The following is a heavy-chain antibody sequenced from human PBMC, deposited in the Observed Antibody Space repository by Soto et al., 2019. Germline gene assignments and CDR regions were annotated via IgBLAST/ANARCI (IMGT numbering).Heavy chain of an antibody. V-gene: IGHV3-53*04. CDR1: GFTVSSNY. J-gene: IGHJ3*02. CDR2: IYSGGST. Sequence: GGSLRLSCAASGFTVSSNYMSWVRQAPGKGLEWVSVIYSGGSTYYADSVKGRFTISRHNSKNTLYLQMNSLRAENTAVYCGAGSVGVTGDVFDIWGKGKMAPVSS. CDR3: AGSVGVTGDVFDI. D-gene: IGHD1-26*01.